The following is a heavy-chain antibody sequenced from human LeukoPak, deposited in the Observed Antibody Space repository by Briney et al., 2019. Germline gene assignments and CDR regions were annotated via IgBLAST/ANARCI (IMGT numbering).Heavy chain of an antibody. CDR3: AKGDGYNYPFDY. V-gene: IGHV3-23*01. J-gene: IGHJ4*02. CDR1: GFTFSDYY. Sequence: GGSLRLSCAASGFTFSDYYMSWVRQAPGKGLEWVSAISGSGGSTYYADSVKGRFTISRDNSKNTLYLQMNSLRAEDTAVYYCAKGDGYNYPFDYWGQGTLVTVSS. CDR2: ISGSGGST. D-gene: IGHD5-24*01.